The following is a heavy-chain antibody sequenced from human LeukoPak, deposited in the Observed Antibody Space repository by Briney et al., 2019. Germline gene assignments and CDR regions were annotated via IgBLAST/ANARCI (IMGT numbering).Heavy chain of an antibody. J-gene: IGHJ4*02. Sequence: SVKVSCKASGGTFSSYAISWVRQAPEQGLEWMGGIIPIFGTANYAQKFQGRVTITADESTSTAYMELSSLRSEDTAVYYCARYGGNRDYDSSGYDYWGQGTLVTVSS. V-gene: IGHV1-69*13. CDR3: ARYGGNRDYDSSGYDY. CDR1: GGTFSSYA. D-gene: IGHD3-22*01. CDR2: IIPIFGTA.